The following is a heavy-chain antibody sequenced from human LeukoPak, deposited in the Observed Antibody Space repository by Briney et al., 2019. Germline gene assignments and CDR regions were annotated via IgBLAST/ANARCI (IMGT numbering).Heavy chain of an antibody. J-gene: IGHJ4*02. D-gene: IGHD3-10*01. CDR2: INHSGST. CDR3: AREWFGDLAPY. CDR1: GGSFSGYY. V-gene: IGHV4-34*01. Sequence: PSETLSLTCAVYGGSFSGYYWSWIRQPPGKGLEWIGEINHSGSTNYNPSLKSRVTIPVDTSKNQFSLKLSSVTAADTAVYYCAREWFGDLAPYWGQGTLVTVSS.